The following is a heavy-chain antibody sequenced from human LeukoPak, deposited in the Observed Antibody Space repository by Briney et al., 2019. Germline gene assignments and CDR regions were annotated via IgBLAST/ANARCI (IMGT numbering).Heavy chain of an antibody. D-gene: IGHD6-13*01. V-gene: IGHV3-74*01. CDR2: INSDGSST. CDR1: GFTFSSYW. J-gene: IGHJ6*03. Sequence: GGSLRLSCAASGFTFSSYWIHWVRQAPGKGLVWVSRINSDGSSTTYAGSVKGRFTISRDNAKNTLYLQMNGLRAEDTAVYYCARDGVSSWPYYYYYYMDVWGKGTTVTVSS. CDR3: ARDGVSSWPYYYYYYMDV.